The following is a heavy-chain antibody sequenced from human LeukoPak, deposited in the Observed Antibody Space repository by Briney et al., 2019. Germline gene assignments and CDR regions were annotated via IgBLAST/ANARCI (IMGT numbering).Heavy chain of an antibody. J-gene: IGHJ4*02. V-gene: IGHV3-7*01. CDR2: INQDGSEK. Sequence: GGSLRLSRAASGFTFINYWMTWVRQAPGKGLEWVANINQDGSEKYYVDSVKGRFTISRDNAKNSLYLQMNSLRAEDTAVYYCARNSGGSSDYWGQGTLVTVSS. CDR3: ARNSGGSSDY. CDR1: GFTFINYW. D-gene: IGHD1-26*01.